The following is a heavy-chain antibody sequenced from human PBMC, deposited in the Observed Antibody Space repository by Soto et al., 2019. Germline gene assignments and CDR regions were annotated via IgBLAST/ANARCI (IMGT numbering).Heavy chain of an antibody. J-gene: IGHJ3*02. D-gene: IGHD2-8*01. CDR3: ARDVMEDDAFDI. CDR1: GGTFSSYT. V-gene: IGHV1-69*04. Sequence: SVKFSGKASGGTFSSYTISWVRQAPGQGLEWMGRIIPILGIANYAQKFQGRVTITADKSTSTAYMELSSLRSEDTAVYYCARDVMEDDAFDIWGQGTMVTVSS. CDR2: IIPILGIA.